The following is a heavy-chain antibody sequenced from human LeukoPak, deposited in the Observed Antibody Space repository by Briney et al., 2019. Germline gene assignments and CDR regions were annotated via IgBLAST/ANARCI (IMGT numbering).Heavy chain of an antibody. Sequence: SVKVSCKASGCTFRTYSVTWVRQAPGQGLEWMGGIIPIFGTPNYAQKFQGRVKVTTDDATGTAYMELSSLKSEDTAIYYCASVDRYHYCLDVWGKGTPVTVSS. CDR2: IIPIFGTP. V-gene: IGHV1-69*05. CDR3: ASVDRYHYCLDV. CDR1: GCTFRTYS. J-gene: IGHJ6*03.